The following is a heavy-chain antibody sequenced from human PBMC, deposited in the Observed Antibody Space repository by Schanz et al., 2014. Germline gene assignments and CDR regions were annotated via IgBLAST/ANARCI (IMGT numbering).Heavy chain of an antibody. CDR3: ARVTTGYDS. Sequence: QVQLVQSGAEVKKPGSSVKVSCKASGGTFRSYTVSWVRQAPGQGLEWMGWINPNSGATSSAQKFQGRVTMTRDTSSSPVYMQLTSLTSADTAIYYCARVTTGYDSWGQGTLVTVSS. CDR1: GGTFRSYT. V-gene: IGHV1-2*02. CDR2: INPNSGAT. J-gene: IGHJ4*02. D-gene: IGHD5-12*01.